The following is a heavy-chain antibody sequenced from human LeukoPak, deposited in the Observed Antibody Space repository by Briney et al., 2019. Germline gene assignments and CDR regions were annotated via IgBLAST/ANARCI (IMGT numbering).Heavy chain of an antibody. V-gene: IGHV3-74*01. CDR2: INIDETNA. CDR3: GRGGDGIDV. J-gene: IGHJ3*01. Sequence: GGSLRLSRAVSGFTFSNYLMHWVRQAPGGGLVWVSRINIDETNAYADSASGRFTISRDNAKNTLYLQMNSLRAEDTAVYFCGRGGDGIDVWGQGTTVIVSS. CDR1: GFTFSNYL.